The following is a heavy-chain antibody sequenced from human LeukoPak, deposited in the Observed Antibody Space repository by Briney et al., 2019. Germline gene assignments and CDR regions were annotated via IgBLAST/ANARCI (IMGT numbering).Heavy chain of an antibody. V-gene: IGHV1-2*02. CDR1: GYTFTGYY. J-gene: IGHJ4*02. CDR3: ARSEMADY. CDR2: INPDSGAT. Sequence: GASVKVSCKASGYTFTGYYMHWVRRAPGQGLEWMGWINPDSGATNYAQRFQGRVTMTRDTSISTAYMELSRLRSDDTALYYCARSEMADYWGQGTLVTVSS. D-gene: IGHD1-14*01.